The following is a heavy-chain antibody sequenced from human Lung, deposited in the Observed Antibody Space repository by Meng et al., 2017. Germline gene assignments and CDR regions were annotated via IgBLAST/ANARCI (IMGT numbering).Heavy chain of an antibody. CDR1: GGSFSDYY. V-gene: IGHV4-34*01. J-gene: IGHJ4*02. D-gene: IGHD4-11*01. CDR2: INHSGST. CDR3: ARGPTTMAHDFDY. Sequence: VPLRQRAAGLLKPSETLSLTCVVSGGSFSDYYWSWIRQPSGKGLEWIGEINHSGSTNYNPSLESRATISVDTSQNNLSLKLSSVTAADSAVYYCARGPTTMAHDFDYWGQGTLVTVSS.